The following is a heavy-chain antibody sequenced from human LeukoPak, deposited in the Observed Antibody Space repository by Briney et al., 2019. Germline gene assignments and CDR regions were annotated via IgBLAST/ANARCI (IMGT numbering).Heavy chain of an antibody. CDR2: ISISGTI. CDR3: STAKFDY. Sequence: GASLRLSCAASGVTLSGYSMNWVRQAPGKGLEWLSHISISGTIYYADSVKGRFTISRDNAKKSLSLQVNSLRAEDTAVYYCSTAKFDYWGQGTLVTVSS. CDR1: GVTLSGYS. V-gene: IGHV3-48*01. J-gene: IGHJ4*02.